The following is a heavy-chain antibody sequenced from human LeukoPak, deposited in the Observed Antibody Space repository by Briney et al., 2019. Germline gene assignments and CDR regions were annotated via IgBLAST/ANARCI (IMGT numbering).Heavy chain of an antibody. V-gene: IGHV3-23*01. CDR3: AKWGDFDILTGYYVSDF. D-gene: IGHD3-9*01. J-gene: IGHJ4*02. Sequence: GGSLRLSCVASGFTFSNYAMSWVRRAPGKRLEWVSAVTGRGGSTYYADSVKGRFTISRDNSRNTLFLQMNSLRAEDTAIYYCAKWGDFDILTGYYVSDFWGQGTLVTVSS. CDR1: GFTFSNYA. CDR2: VTGRGGST.